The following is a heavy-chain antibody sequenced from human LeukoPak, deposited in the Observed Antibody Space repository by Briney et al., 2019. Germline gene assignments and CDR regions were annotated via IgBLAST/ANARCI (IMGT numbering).Heavy chain of an antibody. CDR1: GFTFSSYA. Sequence: GRSLRLSCVASGFTFSSYAMHWVRQAPGKGLEWVAVISYDGSNKYYADSVKGRFTISRDNSKNTLYLQMNSLRAEDAAVYYCARGGRWIQLWLDYWGQGTLVTVSS. V-gene: IGHV3-30-3*01. CDR3: ARGGRWIQLWLDY. J-gene: IGHJ4*02. D-gene: IGHD5-18*01. CDR2: ISYDGSNK.